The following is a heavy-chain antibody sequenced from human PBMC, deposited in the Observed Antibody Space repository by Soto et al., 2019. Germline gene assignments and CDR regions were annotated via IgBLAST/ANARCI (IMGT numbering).Heavy chain of an antibody. CDR1: GGSFSGYY. CDR2: INHSGST. D-gene: IGHD2-2*01. CDR3: ARGRCSSTSCYAFDI. V-gene: IGHV4-34*01. Sequence: AETLSLTCAVYGGSFSGYYWSWIRQPPGKGLEWIGEINHSGSTNYNPSLKSRVTISVDTSKNQFSLKLSSVTAADTAVYYCARGRCSSTSCYAFDIWGQGTMVTVSS. J-gene: IGHJ3*02.